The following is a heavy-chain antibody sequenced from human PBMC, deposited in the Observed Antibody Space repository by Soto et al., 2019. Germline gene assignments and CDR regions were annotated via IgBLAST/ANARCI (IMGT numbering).Heavy chain of an antibody. CDR2: ISATSNHI. V-gene: IGHV3-21*01. CDR3: ARDSITIFGGGMDV. CDR1: DFTFSTYS. J-gene: IGHJ6*02. D-gene: IGHD3-3*01. Sequence: GGSLRLSXVASDFTFSTYSMNWVRQAPGKGLEWVAYISATSNHIYYADSLKGRFTISRDNAKSSLYLHMNSLRAEDTAVYFCARDSITIFGGGMDVWGQGTTVTVSS.